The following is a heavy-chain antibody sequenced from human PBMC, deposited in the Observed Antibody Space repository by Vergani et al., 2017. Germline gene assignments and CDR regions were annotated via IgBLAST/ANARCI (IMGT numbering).Heavy chain of an antibody. CDR1: GYSFTSYW. CDR3: ARHTFGGLFTNYYGMDV. V-gene: IGHV5-51*01. CDR2: IYPGDSDT. J-gene: IGHJ6*02. D-gene: IGHD2/OR15-2a*01. Sequence: EVQLLESGGGLVQPGGSLRLSCAASGYSFTSYWIGWVRQMPGKGLEWMGIIYPGDSDTRYSPSFQGQVTISADKSISTAYLQWSSLKASDTAMYYCARHTFGGLFTNYYGMDVWGQGTTVTVSS.